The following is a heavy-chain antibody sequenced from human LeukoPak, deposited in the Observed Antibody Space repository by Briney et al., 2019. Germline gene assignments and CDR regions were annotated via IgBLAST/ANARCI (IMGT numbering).Heavy chain of an antibody. D-gene: IGHD3-10*01. J-gene: IGHJ4*02. V-gene: IGHV3-23*01. CDR1: GFTVSSNS. CDR2: ISGSGGST. CDR3: ARKAGYYYGSGDY. Sequence: GGSLRLSCTVSGFTVSSNSMSWVRQAPGKGLEWVSAISGSGGSTYYADSVKGRFTISRDNSKNTLYLQMNSLRAEDTAVYYCARKAGYYYGSGDYWGQGTLVTVSS.